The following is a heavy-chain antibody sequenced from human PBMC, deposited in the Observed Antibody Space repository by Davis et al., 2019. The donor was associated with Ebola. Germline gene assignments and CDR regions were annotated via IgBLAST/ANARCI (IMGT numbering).Heavy chain of an antibody. CDR3: TGAPRGYSYGYGGDY. Sequence: GESPKTPCAAPGFTFSGSAMHGVRQASGKGLEWVGRIRSKANCYATAYAASVKGRFTISRDDSKNTAYLQMNSLKTEDTAVYYCTGAPRGYSYGYGGDYWGQGTLVTVSS. D-gene: IGHD5-18*01. CDR2: IRSKANCYAT. J-gene: IGHJ4*02. CDR1: GFTFSGSA. V-gene: IGHV3-73*01.